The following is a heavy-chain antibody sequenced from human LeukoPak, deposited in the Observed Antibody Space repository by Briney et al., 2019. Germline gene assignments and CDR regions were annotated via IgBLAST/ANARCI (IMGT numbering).Heavy chain of an antibody. Sequence: PSETLSLTCTVSGGSISSYYWSWIRQPPGKGLEWIGYIYYSGSTNYNPSLKSRVTISVDTSKNQFSLKLSSVTAADTAVYYCAREAHNSGGFDYWGQGTLVTVSS. CDR3: AREAHNSGGFDY. CDR1: GGSISSYY. J-gene: IGHJ4*02. CDR2: IYYSGST. V-gene: IGHV4-59*12. D-gene: IGHD6-19*01.